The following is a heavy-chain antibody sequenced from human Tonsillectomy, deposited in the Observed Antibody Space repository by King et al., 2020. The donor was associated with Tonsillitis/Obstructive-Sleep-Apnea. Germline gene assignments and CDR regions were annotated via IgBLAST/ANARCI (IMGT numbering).Heavy chain of an antibody. CDR3: AKEKDRMVATAFDY. D-gene: IGHD5-12*01. V-gene: IGHV3-30*18. CDR1: GFTFSTYG. CDR2: ISYDGRNK. J-gene: IGHJ4*02. Sequence: VQLVESGGGAVQPGRSLRLSCAASGFTFSTYGMHWVRQAPGKGLEWVAVISYDGRNKNYADSVKGRFTISRDNSKNTQYLQMNSLRAEDTAVYYCAKEKDRMVATAFDYWGQGTLVTVSS.